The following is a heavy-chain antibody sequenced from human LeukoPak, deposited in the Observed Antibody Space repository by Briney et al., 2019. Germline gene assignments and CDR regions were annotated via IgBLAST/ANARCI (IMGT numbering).Heavy chain of an antibody. CDR2: INQDGSEK. J-gene: IGHJ4*02. CDR3: ARNAPFDY. Sequence: GGSLRLSCAASGFTYSTYWMSWVRQAPGKGLEWVANINQDGSEKYYVDSVRGLFTISRDNAKNSLYLQMNSLRGEDTAVYYCARNAPFDYWGQGTLVTVSS. CDR1: GFTYSTYW. V-gene: IGHV3-7*01.